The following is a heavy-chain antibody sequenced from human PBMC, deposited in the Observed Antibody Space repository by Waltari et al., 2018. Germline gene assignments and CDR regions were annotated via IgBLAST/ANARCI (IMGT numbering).Heavy chain of an antibody. CDR2: ISGSGDNT. Sequence: EVQLLESGGGLVQPGGSLRLSCAASGFTFSNYARSWVRQAPGKGLEWVSAISGSGDNTFYVDSVKGRFTISRDNSKNTLYLQMNSLRAEDTAVYYCAKHLTLVRGIGPYFDYWGQGTLVTVSS. V-gene: IGHV3-23*01. D-gene: IGHD3-10*01. CDR3: AKHLTLVRGIGPYFDY. CDR1: GFTFSNYA. J-gene: IGHJ4*02.